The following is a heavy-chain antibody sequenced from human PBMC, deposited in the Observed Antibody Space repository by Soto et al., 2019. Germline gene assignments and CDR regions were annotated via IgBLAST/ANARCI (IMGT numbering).Heavy chain of an antibody. J-gene: IGHJ3*02. CDR3: ARYYDSRGYYPDSFDI. V-gene: IGHV3-66*01. CDR2: IYRGGST. Sequence: PGGSLRLACAASGFTVSSNYISWVRQAPGKGLEYVSVIYRGGSTYFADSVKGRFTISRDNSNNTLYLQMNSLRAEDTAIYYCARYYDSRGYYPDSFDIWGQGTMVTVSS. CDR1: GFTVSSNY. D-gene: IGHD3-22*01.